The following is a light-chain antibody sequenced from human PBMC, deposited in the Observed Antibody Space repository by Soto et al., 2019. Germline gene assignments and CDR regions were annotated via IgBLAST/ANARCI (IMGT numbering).Light chain of an antibody. V-gene: IGKV3D-15*01. J-gene: IGKJ5*01. CDR1: QSVRSN. CDR2: RGF. Sequence: GMSQATATLSVTSRERVSLSCRASQSVRSNLAWYQQKPGQAPRPLIYRGFNRATGIPARFSGSGSGTDFTLTITRLEPEDSAVYYCQQRNVWPPVTLGQGTRLEIK. CDR3: QQRNVWPPVT.